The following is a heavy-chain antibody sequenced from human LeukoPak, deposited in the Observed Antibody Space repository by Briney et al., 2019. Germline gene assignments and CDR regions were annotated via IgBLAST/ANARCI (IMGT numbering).Heavy chain of an antibody. Sequence: GESLKISCKGSGYSFPTYWIGWVRQMPGKGLEWMGIIYPGDSDTRYSPSFQGQVTISADKSISTAYLQWSSLKASDTAMYYCVRRELRLALDYWGQGTLVTVSS. CDR3: VRRELRLALDY. J-gene: IGHJ4*02. CDR1: GYSFPTYW. V-gene: IGHV5-51*01. CDR2: IYPGDSDT. D-gene: IGHD5-18*01.